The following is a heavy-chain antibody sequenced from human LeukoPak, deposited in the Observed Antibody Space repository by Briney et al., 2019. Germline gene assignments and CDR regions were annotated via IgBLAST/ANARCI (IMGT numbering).Heavy chain of an antibody. CDR1: GGSINSGGYS. CDR3: ARGYGTFDF. Sequence: SSETLSLTCAVSGGSINSGGYSWSWIGQPPGKVLEWMGYIYHSGSTYYNPSLKSRVTMSVDRSKNHFSLKLNSVTAADTAVYYCARGYGTFDFWGQGILVTVSS. V-gene: IGHV4-30-2*01. CDR2: IYHSGST. D-gene: IGHD5-18*01. J-gene: IGHJ4*02.